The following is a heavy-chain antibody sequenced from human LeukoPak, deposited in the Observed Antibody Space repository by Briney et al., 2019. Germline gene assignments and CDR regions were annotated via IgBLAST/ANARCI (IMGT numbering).Heavy chain of an antibody. CDR2: INAGNGNT. Sequence: ASVKVSCKASGYTFTSYAMHWVRQAPGQRLEWMGWINAGNGNTKYSQKFQGRVTITRDTSASTAYMELSSLRSEDTAVYYCARDHASGSPSADYYYGMDVWGQGTTVTVSS. CDR1: GYTFTSYA. V-gene: IGHV1-3*01. CDR3: ARDHASGSPSADYYYGMDV. J-gene: IGHJ6*02. D-gene: IGHD1-26*01.